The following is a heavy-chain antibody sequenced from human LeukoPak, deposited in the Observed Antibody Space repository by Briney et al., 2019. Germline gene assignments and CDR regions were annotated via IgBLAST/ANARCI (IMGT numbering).Heavy chain of an antibody. J-gene: IGHJ5*02. V-gene: IGHV4-59*01. CDR3: ARDYQGFQLPPYNWFDP. CDR2: IYYSGST. D-gene: IGHD2-2*01. Sequence: PSETLSLTCTVSGGSISSYYWSWIRQPPGKGLEWIGYIYYSGSTNYNPSLKSRVTISVDTSKNQFSLKLSSVTAADTAVYYCARDYQGFQLPPYNWFDPWGQGTLVTVSS. CDR1: GGSISSYY.